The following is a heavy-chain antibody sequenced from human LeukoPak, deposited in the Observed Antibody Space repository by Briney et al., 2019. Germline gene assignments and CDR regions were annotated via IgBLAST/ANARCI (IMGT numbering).Heavy chain of an antibody. CDR3: ARGHEQQLVVPRYYYYMDV. CDR2: IYTSGST. J-gene: IGHJ6*03. V-gene: IGHV4-4*07. Sequence: SETLSLTCTASGGSISSDYWSWIRQPAGKGLEWIGRIYTSGSTNYNPSLKSRVTISVDKSKNQFSLKLSSVTAADTAVYYCARGHEQQLVVPRYYYYMDVWGRGTTVTVSS. D-gene: IGHD6-13*01. CDR1: GGSISSDY.